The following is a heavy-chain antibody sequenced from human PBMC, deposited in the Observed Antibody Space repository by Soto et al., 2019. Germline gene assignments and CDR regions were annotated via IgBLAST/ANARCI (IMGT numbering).Heavy chain of an antibody. CDR2: IYPGDSVT. D-gene: IGHD1-7*01. CDR1: AYSFTSDW. Sequence: PWDSVKMSCKASAYSFTSDWIGWVRQIPGKGLETIAIIYPGDSVTRYSPSFQGHVFISADKSISTAYLQWKSLLAPDIAMYYCARVMLALDWNYAPVGDFDLWGLVTMVTVSS. CDR3: ARVMLALDWNYAPVGDFDL. J-gene: IGHJ3*01. V-gene: IGHV5-51*01.